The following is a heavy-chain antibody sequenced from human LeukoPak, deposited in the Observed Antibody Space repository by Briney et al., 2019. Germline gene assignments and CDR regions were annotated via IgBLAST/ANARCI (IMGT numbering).Heavy chain of an antibody. D-gene: IGHD6-19*01. J-gene: IGHJ5*02. CDR3: ARQRSSGLGWFDP. V-gene: IGHV4-39*01. CDR1: GGSISSSSYY. CDR2: IYYSGST. Sequence: PSETLSLTCTVSGGSISSSSYYWGWIRQPPGKGLEWIGSIYYSGSTYYNPSLKSRVTISVDTSKNQFSLKLSSVTAADTAVYYCARQRSSGLGWFDPWGQGTLVTVSS.